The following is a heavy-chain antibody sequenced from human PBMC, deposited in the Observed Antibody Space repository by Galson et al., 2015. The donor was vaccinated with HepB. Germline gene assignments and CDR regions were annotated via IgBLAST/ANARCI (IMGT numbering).Heavy chain of an antibody. J-gene: IGHJ6*04. Sequence: SLRLSCAASGFMFSSYWMTWVRQAPGKGLEWVANIKQDGSEKYYVDSVKGRFSIYRDNDKNSLFLQMNSLRAEDTAVYYCARDHPYDFWSGRLDVWGKGTTVTGSS. V-gene: IGHV3-7*03. CDR3: ARDHPYDFWSGRLDV. D-gene: IGHD3-3*01. CDR2: IKQDGSEK. CDR1: GFMFSSYW.